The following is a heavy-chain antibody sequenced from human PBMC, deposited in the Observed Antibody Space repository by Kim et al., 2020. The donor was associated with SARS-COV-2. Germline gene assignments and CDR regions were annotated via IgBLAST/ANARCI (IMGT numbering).Heavy chain of an antibody. D-gene: IGHD6-19*01. CDR3: GRLSVAGADY. CDR1: GGSFSGYY. CDR2: INHSGST. Sequence: SETLSLTCAVYGGSFSGYYWSWIRQPPGKGLEWIGEINHSGSTNYNPSLKSRVTISVDTSKNQFSLKLSSVTAADTAVYYCGRLSVAGADYWGQGTLVTVSS. V-gene: IGHV4-34*01. J-gene: IGHJ4*02.